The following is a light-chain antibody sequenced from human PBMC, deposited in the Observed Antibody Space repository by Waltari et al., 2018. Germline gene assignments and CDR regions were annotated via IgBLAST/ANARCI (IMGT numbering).Light chain of an antibody. J-gene: IGLJ3*02. CDR2: ITS. Sequence: QTVVTQEPSLTVSPGGTVTLTCASSTGAVTSGYFPIWFQQKPGQAPRPLILITSNKHSWTPARFSGSLLGDKAALTLSAVQPEDEAEYYCLLYHKDAQLWVFGGGTTLTVL. CDR3: LLYHKDAQLWV. V-gene: IGLV7-43*01. CDR1: TGAVTSGYF.